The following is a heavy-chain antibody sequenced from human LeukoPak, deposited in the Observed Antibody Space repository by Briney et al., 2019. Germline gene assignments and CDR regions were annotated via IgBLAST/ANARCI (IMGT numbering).Heavy chain of an antibody. CDR3: ATVRGYSYANEYHFES. CDR1: GFTFSSYS. J-gene: IGHJ4*02. CDR2: ISSSSSTI. V-gene: IGHV3-48*01. D-gene: IGHD5-18*01. Sequence: GGSLRLSCAASGFTFSSYSMNWVRQAPGKGLEWVSYISSSSSTIYYAASVKGRFTISRDNSKNTLYLQMNSLRAEGTAVYYCATVRGYSYANEYHFESWGQGTPVTVSS.